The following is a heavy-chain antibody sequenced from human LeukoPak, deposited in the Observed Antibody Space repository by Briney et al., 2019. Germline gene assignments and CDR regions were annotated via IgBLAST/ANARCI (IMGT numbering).Heavy chain of an antibody. CDR3: AKASSGWDFDY. D-gene: IGHD6-19*01. CDR1: RFTFSSYA. Sequence: PRGSLRLSCAASRFTFSSYAMSWVRQAPGKGLEWVSAISGSGGSTHYADSVKGRFTISRDNSKNTLYLQMNSLRAEDTAVYYCAKASSGWDFDYWGQGTLVTVSS. J-gene: IGHJ4*02. CDR2: ISGSGGST. V-gene: IGHV3-23*01.